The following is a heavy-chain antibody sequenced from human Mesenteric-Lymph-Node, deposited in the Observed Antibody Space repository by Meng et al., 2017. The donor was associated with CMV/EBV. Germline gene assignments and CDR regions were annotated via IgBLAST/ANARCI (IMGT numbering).Heavy chain of an antibody. D-gene: IGHD1-1*01. CDR3: ARVQRYYGMDV. CDR2: IYYTGST. Sequence: GSLRLSCTVSGGSVNSNNYYWSWIRQPPGRGLEWIGYIYYTGSTNYNPSLKSRVTISVDTSKNQFSLKLSSVTAADTAVYYCARVQRYYGMDVWGQGTTVTVSS. V-gene: IGHV4-61*01. CDR1: GGSVNSNNYY. J-gene: IGHJ6*02.